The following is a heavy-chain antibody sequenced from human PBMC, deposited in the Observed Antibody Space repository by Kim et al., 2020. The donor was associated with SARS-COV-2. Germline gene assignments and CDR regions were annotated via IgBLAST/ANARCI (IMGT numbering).Heavy chain of an antibody. CDR2: ISGSGGST. V-gene: IGHV3-23*01. CDR3: AKSGASITMVRGVIPRASFDY. CDR1: GFTFSSYA. D-gene: IGHD3-10*01. Sequence: GGSLRLSCAASGFTFSSYAMSWVRQAPGKGLEWVSAISGSGGSTYYADSVKGRFTISRDNSKNTLYLQMNSLRAEDTAVYYCAKSGASITMVRGVIPRASFDYWGQGTLVTVSS. J-gene: IGHJ4*02.